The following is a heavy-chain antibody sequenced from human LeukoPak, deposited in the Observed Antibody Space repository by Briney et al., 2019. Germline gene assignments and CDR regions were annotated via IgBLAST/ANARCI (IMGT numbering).Heavy chain of an antibody. J-gene: IGHJ6*03. V-gene: IGHV4-30-4*08. D-gene: IGHD2-2*01. CDR1: GGSISSGDYY. CDR2: IYYSGST. Sequence: SQTLSLTCTVSGGSISSGDYYWSWIRQPPGKGLEWIGYIYYSGSTYYNPSLKSRVTISVDTSKNQFSLKLRSVTAADTAVYYCAREWYCSSTSCYDYYYYYMDVWGKGTTVTVSS. CDR3: AREWYCSSTSCYDYYYYYMDV.